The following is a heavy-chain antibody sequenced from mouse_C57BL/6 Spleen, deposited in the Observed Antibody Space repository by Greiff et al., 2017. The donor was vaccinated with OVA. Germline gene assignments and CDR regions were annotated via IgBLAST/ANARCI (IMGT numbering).Heavy chain of an antibody. CDR3: AYYSNYGWLAY. D-gene: IGHD2-5*01. CDR1: GFNIKDYY. CDR2: IDPEDGAT. V-gene: IGHV14-2*01. J-gene: IGHJ3*01. Sequence: VQLQESGAELVKPGASVKLSCTASGFNIKDYYMHWVKQRTEQGLAWIGRIDPEDGATKYAPKFQGKATITADTSSNTAYLQLSSLTSEDTAVYYCAYYSNYGWLAYWGQGTLVTVSA.